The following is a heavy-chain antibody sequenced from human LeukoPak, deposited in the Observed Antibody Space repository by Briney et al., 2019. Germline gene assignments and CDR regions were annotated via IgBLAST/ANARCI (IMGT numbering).Heavy chain of an antibody. Sequence: GGSLRLSCAASGFTFSSYAMHWVRQAPGKGLEWVAVISYDGSNKYYADSVKGRFTISRDNSKNTLYLQMNSLRAEDSAVYYCARDRSDYDSGHSDYWGQGTLVTVSS. V-gene: IGHV3-30-3*01. CDR3: ARDRSDYDSGHSDY. CDR2: ISYDGSNK. CDR1: GFTFSSYA. J-gene: IGHJ4*02. D-gene: IGHD3-22*01.